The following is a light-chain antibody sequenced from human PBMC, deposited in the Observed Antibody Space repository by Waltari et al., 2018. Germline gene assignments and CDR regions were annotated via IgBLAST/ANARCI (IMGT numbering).Light chain of an antibody. J-gene: IGKJ4*01. V-gene: IGKV1-13*02. CDR1: QDISIA. Sequence: AIQLTHSPSSLSVSVGDTVAITCRASQDISIALAWYQQKPGKAPKLLIYDASNLEIGVPLRFSGSGSGTEFTLTIYSLQPEDFATYYCQKFNSYLTFGGGTKVEIK. CDR2: DAS. CDR3: QKFNSYLT.